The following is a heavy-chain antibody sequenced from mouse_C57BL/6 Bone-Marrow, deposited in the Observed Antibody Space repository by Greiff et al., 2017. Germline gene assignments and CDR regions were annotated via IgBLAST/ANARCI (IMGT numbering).Heavy chain of an antibody. CDR1: GFTIKNTY. CDR2: IDPANGST. J-gene: IGHJ1*03. Sequence: VQLQQSVAELVRPGASVKLSCTASGFTIKNTYMHWVKQRPEQGLEWIGRIDPANGSTKYAPKFPGKATITADTSSNTAYLQPSSLTSEDTAIYYWARSVTTVPYWYFDVGGTGTTVTVSS. CDR3: ARSVTTVPYWYFDV. V-gene: IGHV14-3*01. D-gene: IGHD1-1*01.